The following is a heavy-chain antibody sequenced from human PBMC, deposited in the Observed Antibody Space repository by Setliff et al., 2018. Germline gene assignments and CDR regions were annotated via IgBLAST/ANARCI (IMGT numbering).Heavy chain of an antibody. V-gene: IGHV4-61*05. D-gene: IGHD3-3*01. CDR1: GDSLTRSSSW. CDR2: IYSSGTT. Sequence: PAETLSLTCSVFGDSLTRSSSWWGLSQQPAGKGLEWIGNIYSSGTTKYNTSLKSRVTISVHTPQRQLSLNLLSVTAADTAVYYCARMSRYSEFWSGYAEDYYSSYIDVWGTGATVTVSS. J-gene: IGHJ6*03. CDR3: ARMSRYSEFWSGYAEDYYSSYIDV.